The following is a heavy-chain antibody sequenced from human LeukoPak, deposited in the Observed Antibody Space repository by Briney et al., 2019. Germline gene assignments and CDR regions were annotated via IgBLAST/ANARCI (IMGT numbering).Heavy chain of an antibody. J-gene: IGHJ4*02. V-gene: IGHV3-30*18. CDR2: ISYDGSNK. D-gene: IGHD7-27*01. Sequence: GGSLRLSCAASGFTFSSYGMHWVRQAPGKGLEWVAVISYDGSNKYYADSVKGRFTISRDNSKNTLYLQMNSLRAEDTAVYYCAKDRDGDLFDYWGQETLVTVSS. CDR3: AKDRDGDLFDY. CDR1: GFTFSSYG.